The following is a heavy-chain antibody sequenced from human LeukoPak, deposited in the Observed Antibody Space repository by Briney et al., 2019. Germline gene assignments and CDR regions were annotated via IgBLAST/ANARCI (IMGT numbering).Heavy chain of an antibody. J-gene: IGHJ6*03. V-gene: IGHV1-18*01. CDR3: ARGIMPYSTFYYYYYMDV. Sequence: ASVKVSCKTSGYTFTSYGVSWVRQAPGQGLEWMGWISAYNGNTNYAQKFQGRVTMTTDTMTTDTSTSTAYMELRSLRSDDTAVYYCARGIMPYSTFYYYYYMDVWGKGTTVTVSS. CDR2: ISAYNGNT. CDR1: GYTFTSYG. D-gene: IGHD6-13*01.